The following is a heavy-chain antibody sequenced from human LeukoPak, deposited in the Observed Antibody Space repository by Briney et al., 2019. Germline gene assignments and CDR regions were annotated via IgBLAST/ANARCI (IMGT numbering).Heavy chain of an antibody. Sequence: SVKVSCKASGGTSSSYAISWVRQAPGQGLEWMGGIIPIFGTANYAQKFQGRVTITADESTSTAYMELSSLRSEDTAVYYCARCSHYYDSSGYYQFWGQGTLVTVSS. CDR2: IIPIFGTA. J-gene: IGHJ4*02. CDR3: ARCSHYYDSSGYYQF. D-gene: IGHD3-22*01. CDR1: GGTSSSYA. V-gene: IGHV1-69*13.